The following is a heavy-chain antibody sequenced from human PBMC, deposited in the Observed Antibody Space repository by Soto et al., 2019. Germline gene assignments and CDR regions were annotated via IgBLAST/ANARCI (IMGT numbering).Heavy chain of an antibody. D-gene: IGHD1-7*01. CDR1: GYTFTTSG. V-gene: IGHV1-18*01. CDR2: VSGYNGNT. CDR3: ARAGELPYYYYGMDV. J-gene: IGHJ6*02. Sequence: QVQLVQSGGEVKKPGASVKVSCKASGYTFTTSGVSWVRQAPGQGLEWMGWVSGYNGNTKYAEKVHDRVTMTTDTTTRTAFLSLRTLTSYDTAVYYCARAGELPYYYYGMDVWGQGTTVIVSS.